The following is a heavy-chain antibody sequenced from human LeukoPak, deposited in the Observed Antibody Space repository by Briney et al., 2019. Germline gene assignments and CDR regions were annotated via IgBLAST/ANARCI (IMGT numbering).Heavy chain of an antibody. CDR3: ATEPSSDTAFDY. Sequence: GGSLRLSCAASGFTFSAYGMHWVRQPPGKGLEWVAMTWFDGSNKFYADAVKGRFTISRDNSKNTLYLQMNSLRAEDTAVYYCATEPSSDTAFDYWGQGTLVAVSS. J-gene: IGHJ4*02. V-gene: IGHV3-33*03. CDR1: GFTFSAYG. D-gene: IGHD5-18*01. CDR2: TWFDGSNK.